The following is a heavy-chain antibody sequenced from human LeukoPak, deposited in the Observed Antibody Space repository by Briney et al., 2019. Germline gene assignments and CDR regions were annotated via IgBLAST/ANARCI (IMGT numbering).Heavy chain of an antibody. Sequence: SVKVSCKASGGTFSSYAISWVRQAPGQGLEWMGGIIPIFGTANHAQKLQGRVTITTDESTSTAYMELSSLRSEDTAVYYCAREGRITIFGVVKKAYYYMGVWGKGTTVTASS. CDR3: AREGRITIFGVVKKAYYYMGV. D-gene: IGHD3-3*01. J-gene: IGHJ6*03. CDR2: IIPIFGTA. V-gene: IGHV1-69*05. CDR1: GGTFSSYA.